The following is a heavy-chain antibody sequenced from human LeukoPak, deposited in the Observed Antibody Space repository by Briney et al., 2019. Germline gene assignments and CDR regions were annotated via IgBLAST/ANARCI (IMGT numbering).Heavy chain of an antibody. J-gene: IGHJ4*02. CDR3: AREQDSSGDYFDY. Sequence: GGSLRLSCAASGFTFSNYAMSWVRQAPGKGLEWVSAISGSGGSTYYADSVKGRFTISRDNSKNTLYLQMNSLRAEDTAVYYCAREQDSSGDYFDYWGQGTLVTVSS. CDR2: ISGSGGST. CDR1: GFTFSNYA. V-gene: IGHV3-23*01. D-gene: IGHD3-22*01.